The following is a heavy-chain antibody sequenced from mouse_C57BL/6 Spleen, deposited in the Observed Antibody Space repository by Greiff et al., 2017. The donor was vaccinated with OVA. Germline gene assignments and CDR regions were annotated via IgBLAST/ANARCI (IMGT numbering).Heavy chain of an antibody. CDR3: AREGITVVRYFDY. Sequence: QVQLQQPGAELVKPGASVKLSCKASGYTFTSYWMHWVKQRPGQGLEWIGMIHPNSGSTNYNEKFKSKATLTVDKSSSTAYMQLSSLTSEDSAVYYCAREGITVVRYFDYWGQGTTLTVSS. J-gene: IGHJ2*01. D-gene: IGHD1-1*01. CDR2: IHPNSGST. V-gene: IGHV1-64*01. CDR1: GYTFTSYW.